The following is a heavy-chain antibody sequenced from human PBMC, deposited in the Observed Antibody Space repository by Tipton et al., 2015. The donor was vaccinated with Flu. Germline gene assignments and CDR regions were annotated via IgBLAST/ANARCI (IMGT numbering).Heavy chain of an antibody. D-gene: IGHD1-26*01. J-gene: IGHJ5*02. V-gene: IGHV3-30*18. CDR3: AKQNSGSYFERFDP. CDR2: ISYDGSNK. CDR1: GFTFSSYG. Sequence: SLRLSCAASGFTFSSYGMHWVRQAPGKGLEWVAVISYDGSNKYYADSVKGRFTISRDNSKNTLYLQMNSLRAEDTAVYYCAKQNSGSYFERFDPWGQGTLVTVSS.